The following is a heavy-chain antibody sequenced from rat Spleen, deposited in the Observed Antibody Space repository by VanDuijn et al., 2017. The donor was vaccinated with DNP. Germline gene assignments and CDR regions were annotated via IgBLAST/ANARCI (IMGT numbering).Heavy chain of an antibody. Sequence: EVQLQESGSGLVKPSQSLSLTCSVTGYSITSDYWGWLRKFPGNKMEWIGHISYSGSTSYNPTLKSRISITRDKSKNQFFLQFNSVTTEDTATYYCARFRTGPDYWGQGVMVTVSS. V-gene: IGHV3-1*01. CDR1: GYSITSDY. D-gene: IGHD4-2*01. J-gene: IGHJ2*01. CDR3: ARFRTGPDY. CDR2: ISYSGST.